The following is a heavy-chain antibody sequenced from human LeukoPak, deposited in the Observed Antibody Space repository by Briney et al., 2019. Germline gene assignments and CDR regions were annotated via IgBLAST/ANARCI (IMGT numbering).Heavy chain of an antibody. CDR3: ARGGTGYDFWSGYDY. J-gene: IGHJ4*02. CDR2: ISYDGSNK. D-gene: IGHD3-3*01. V-gene: IGHV3-30*03. CDR1: GFTFSSYG. Sequence: GGSLRLSCAASGFTFSSYGMHWVRQAPGKGLEWVAVISYDGSNKYYADSVKGRFTISRDNSKNTLYLQMNSLRAEDTAVYYCARGGTGYDFWSGYDYWGQGTLVTVSS.